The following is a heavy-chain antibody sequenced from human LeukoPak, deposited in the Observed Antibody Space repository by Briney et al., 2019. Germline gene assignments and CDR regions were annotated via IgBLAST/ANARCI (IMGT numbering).Heavy chain of an antibody. J-gene: IGHJ4*02. V-gene: IGHV3-66*01. CDR2: IYSGGST. CDR1: GFTVSSNY. Sequence: GGSLRLSCAASGFTVSSNYMSWVRQAPGKGLEWVSVIYSGGSTYYADSVKGGFTISRDNSKNTLYLQMNSLRAEDTAVYYCARGSYVWGSYRLYYFDYWGQGTLVTVSS. D-gene: IGHD3-16*02. CDR3: ARGSYVWGSYRLYYFDY.